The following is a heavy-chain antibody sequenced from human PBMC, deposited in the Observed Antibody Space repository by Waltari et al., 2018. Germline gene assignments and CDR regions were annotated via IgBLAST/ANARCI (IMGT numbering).Heavy chain of an antibody. CDR3: ARDREEVVAWLLYLDAFDI. CDR1: GFTFSSYS. CDR2: ISSSSSYI. Sequence: EVQLVESGGGLVKPGGSLRLSCAASGFTFSSYSMNWVRQAPGKGLEWVSSISSSSSYIYYADSVKGRFTISRDNAKNSLYLQMNSLRAEDTAVYYCARDREEVVAWLLYLDAFDIWGQGTMVTVSS. D-gene: IGHD3-22*01. J-gene: IGHJ3*02. V-gene: IGHV3-21*01.